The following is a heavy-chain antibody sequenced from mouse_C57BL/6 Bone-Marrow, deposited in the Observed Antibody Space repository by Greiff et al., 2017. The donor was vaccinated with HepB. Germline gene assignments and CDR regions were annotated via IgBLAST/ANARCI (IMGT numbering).Heavy chain of an antibody. CDR3: ARRGLLLRSYYFDY. V-gene: IGHV1-82*01. J-gene: IGHJ2*01. Sequence: VQLQHSGPELVKPGASVKISCKASGYAFSSSWMNWVKQRPGKGLEWIGRIYPGDGDTNYNGKFKGKATLTADKSSSTAYMQLSSLTSEDSAVYFCARRGLLLRSYYFDYWGQGTTLTVSS. CDR2: IYPGDGDT. D-gene: IGHD1-1*01. CDR1: GYAFSSSW.